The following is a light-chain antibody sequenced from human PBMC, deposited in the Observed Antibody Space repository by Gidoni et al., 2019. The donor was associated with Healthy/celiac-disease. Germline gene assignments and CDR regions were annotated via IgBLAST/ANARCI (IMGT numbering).Light chain of an antibody. V-gene: IGKV1-39*01. CDR1: QSISSY. CDR3: QQSYSTPLT. Sequence: IQMTQSLSSLSASVGDRVTITCRASQSISSYLNWYQQKPGKAPKLLIYAASSLQSGVPSRFSGSGPGTDFTLTSSSLQPEDVATYYCQQSYSTPLTFGGGTKVEIK. CDR2: AAS. J-gene: IGKJ4*01.